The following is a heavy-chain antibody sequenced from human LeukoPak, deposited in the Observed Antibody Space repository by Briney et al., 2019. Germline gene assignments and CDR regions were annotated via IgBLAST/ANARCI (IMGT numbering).Heavy chain of an antibody. CDR2: IYYTGST. D-gene: IGHD3-22*01. V-gene: IGHV4-59*01. Sequence: SETLSLTCTVSGDSISIYYWSWIRHPPGKGLEWIGYIYYTGSTTYNPSLKSRLIISIDTSKNQFSLNLISLNAADTAVYYCARGRGDSRGTSFDSWGQGTLVTVSS. J-gene: IGHJ4*02. CDR3: ARGRGDSRGTSFDS. CDR1: GDSISIYY.